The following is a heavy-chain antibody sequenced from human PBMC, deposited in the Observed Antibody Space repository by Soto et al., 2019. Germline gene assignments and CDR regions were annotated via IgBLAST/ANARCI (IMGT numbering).Heavy chain of an antibody. D-gene: IGHD3-3*01. V-gene: IGHV3-30*19. J-gene: IGHJ4*02. CDR1: GFSFRDFG. Sequence: QVQLVESGGGVVQPGTSLRLSCAASGFSFRDFGMQWVRQAPGKGLEWVAIIRFDGTNTYYADSVKGRFTVSRDNSKNTLFLQTKTLRVDETAMYHCTRADLSGRNYTASHFWGQGTLVFASS. CDR3: TRADLSGRNYTASHF. CDR2: IRFDGTNT.